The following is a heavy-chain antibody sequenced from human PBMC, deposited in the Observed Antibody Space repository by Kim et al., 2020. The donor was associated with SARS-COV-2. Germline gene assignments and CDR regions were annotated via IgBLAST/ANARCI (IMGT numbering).Heavy chain of an antibody. D-gene: IGHD6-19*01. CDR2: IKQDGSEK. J-gene: IGHJ4*02. V-gene: IGHV3-7*01. Sequence: GGSLRLSCAASGFTFSGYWMSWVRQAPGKGLEWVASIKQDGSEKFYVEYVKGRFTISRDNAKDSLSLQLNSLRVEDTAVYYCARDRWGSGRKKEAPYCFAYWGQGALVTVSS. CDR1: GFTFSGYW. CDR3: ARDRWGSGRKKEAPYCFAY.